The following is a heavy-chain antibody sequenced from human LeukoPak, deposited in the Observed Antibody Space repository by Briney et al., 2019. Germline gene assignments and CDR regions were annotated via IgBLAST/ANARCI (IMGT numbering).Heavy chain of an antibody. J-gene: IGHJ3*02. CDR1: GGSISSSSYY. V-gene: IGHV4-39*07. CDR3: ARDLRELGDAFDI. Sequence: PSETLSLTCTVSGGSISSSSYYWDWLRQPPGTGLEWIGSVYYSGRTYYNPSLKSRVTISVDTSKNQFSLKLSSVTAADTAVYYCARDLRELGDAFDIWGQGTMVTVSS. CDR2: VYYSGRT. D-gene: IGHD7-27*01.